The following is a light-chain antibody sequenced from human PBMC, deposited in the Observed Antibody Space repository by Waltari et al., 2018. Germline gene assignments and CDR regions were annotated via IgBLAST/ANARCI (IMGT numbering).Light chain of an antibody. J-gene: IGLJ3*02. Sequence: QSALTQPASVSGSPGQSITISCTGTSSDVGYYDYVSWYQQYPGKAPKVIIYDVSARPSGVSSRFSASKSANTASLTISGLQAEDEADYYCSSFTSISTWVFGGGTKVTVL. CDR3: SSFTSISTWV. CDR2: DVS. V-gene: IGLV2-14*01. CDR1: SSDVGYYDY.